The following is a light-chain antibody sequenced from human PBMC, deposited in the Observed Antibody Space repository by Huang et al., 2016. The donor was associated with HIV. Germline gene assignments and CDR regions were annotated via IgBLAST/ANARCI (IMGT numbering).Light chain of an antibody. CDR1: QSLLFRSKNKNY. J-gene: IGKJ1*01. Sequence: DIVLTQSPDSLAVSLGERATISCVSSQSLLFRSKNKNYLAWYQKKPGQPPKLLIHCASTLESWVPYRFSGSGSGTDFTLIISSLQAEDVAVYYFQQYYSAPWTFGQGTKVEIK. V-gene: IGKV4-1*01. CDR3: QQYYSAPWT. CDR2: CAS.